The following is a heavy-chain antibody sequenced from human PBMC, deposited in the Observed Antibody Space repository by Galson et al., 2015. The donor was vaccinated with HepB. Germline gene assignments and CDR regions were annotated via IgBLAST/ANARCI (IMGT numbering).Heavy chain of an antibody. D-gene: IGHD3-3*01. Sequence: SETLSLTCTVSGGSISSSSYYWGWIRQPPGTGLEWIGNIFYSGSTYYNPSLKSRVTISVDTSKNQFSLKLSSVTAADTAVCYCARHGEPDFWSGYSCNWFDPWGQGTLVTVSS. V-gene: IGHV4-39*01. CDR1: GGSISSSSYY. CDR3: ARHGEPDFWSGYSCNWFDP. J-gene: IGHJ5*02. CDR2: IFYSGST.